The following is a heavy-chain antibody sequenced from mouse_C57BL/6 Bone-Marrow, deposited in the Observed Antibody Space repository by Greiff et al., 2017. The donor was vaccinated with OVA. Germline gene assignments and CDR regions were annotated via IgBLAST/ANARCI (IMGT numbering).Heavy chain of an antibody. CDR1: GFTFSSYG. CDR2: ISSGGSYT. V-gene: IGHV5-6*01. Sequence: EVKLVESGGDLVKPEGSLKLSCAASGFTFSSYGMSWVRQTPDKRLEWVATISSGGSYTYYPDSVKGRFTISRDNAKNTLYLQMSSLKSEDTAMYYCARHGDYGSFFDYWGQGTTLTVSS. CDR3: ARHGDYGSFFDY. D-gene: IGHD1-1*01. J-gene: IGHJ2*01.